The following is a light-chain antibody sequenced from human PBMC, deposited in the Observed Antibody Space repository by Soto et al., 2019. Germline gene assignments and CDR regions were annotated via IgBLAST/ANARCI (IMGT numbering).Light chain of an antibody. CDR3: QQYNSYSRT. J-gene: IGKJ1*01. V-gene: IGKV1-5*01. CDR1: QTISSW. Sequence: DIQMTQSPSTLSGSVGDRVTIACRASQTISSWLAWYQQKPGKAPKLLIYAASTLQSGVPSRFSGSGAGTEFTPTISSLQPDDFATYYCQQYNSYSRTFGQGTKV. CDR2: AAS.